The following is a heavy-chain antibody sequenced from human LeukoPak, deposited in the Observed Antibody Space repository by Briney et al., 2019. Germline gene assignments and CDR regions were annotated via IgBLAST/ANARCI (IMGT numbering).Heavy chain of an antibody. CDR3: AKSGVLREVMDY. CDR1: GFTFDDYA. J-gene: IGHJ4*02. Sequence: GGSLRLSCAASGFTFDDYAMHWVRQAPGKGLEWVSGISWNSGSIGYADSVKGRFTISRDNAKNSLYLQMNGLRAEDTALYYCAKSGVLREVMDYWGQGTLVTVSS. CDR2: ISWNSGSI. V-gene: IGHV3-9*01. D-gene: IGHD3-10*01.